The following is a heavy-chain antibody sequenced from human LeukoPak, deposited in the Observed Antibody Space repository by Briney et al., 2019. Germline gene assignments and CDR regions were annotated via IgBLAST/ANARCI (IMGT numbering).Heavy chain of an antibody. V-gene: IGHV3-15*01. J-gene: IGHJ4*02. CDR1: GFSFPNAW. Sequence: PGGSLRLSCAVSGFSFPNAWMSWVRQSPGKGLEWVGCIKGTDVGGTADYAAAVTDRFIISKDDSKKTMYLQMNSLKPEDTAVYYCTTVTGVGGARPGGQGTLVTVSS. D-gene: IGHD1-26*01. CDR3: TTVTGVGGARP. CDR2: IKGTDVGGTA.